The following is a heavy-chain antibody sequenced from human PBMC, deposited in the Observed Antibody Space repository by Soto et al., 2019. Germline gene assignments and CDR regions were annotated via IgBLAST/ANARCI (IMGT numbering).Heavy chain of an antibody. CDR2: IYYSGST. CDR1: GGSISSSSYY. CDR3: ARRAVAGTSWYFDL. Sequence: QLQLQESGPGLVKPSETLSLTCTVSGGSISSSSYYWGWIRQPPGKGLEWIGSIYYSGSTYYNPSLKSRVTISVDTSKNQFSLKLSSVTAADTAVYYCARRAVAGTSWYFDLWGRGTLVTVSS. D-gene: IGHD6-19*01. J-gene: IGHJ2*01. V-gene: IGHV4-39*01.